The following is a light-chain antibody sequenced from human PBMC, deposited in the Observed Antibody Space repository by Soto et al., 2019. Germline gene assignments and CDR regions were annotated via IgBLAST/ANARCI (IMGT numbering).Light chain of an antibody. CDR3: QHYFSYPYA. J-gene: IGKJ2*01. CDR2: KAS. V-gene: IGKV1-5*03. Sequence: DIQVTQSPATLSASVGDTVSITCRASQSVLTWLAWYQQKPGKAPNLLIYKASRLRDGVPSRFSGSGSGTAFPLTISSLQPDDFASYFCQHYFSYPYAFGQGTKLEI. CDR1: QSVLTW.